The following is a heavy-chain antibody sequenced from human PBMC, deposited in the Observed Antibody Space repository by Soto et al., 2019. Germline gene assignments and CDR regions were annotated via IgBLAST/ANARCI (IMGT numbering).Heavy chain of an antibody. D-gene: IGHD4-4*01. V-gene: IGHV3-15*01. CDR2: IKNKTDGGTT. CDR3: TTDFGLGSNYDY. J-gene: IGHJ4*02. Sequence: GGSLRLSCAASGFTFSNAWMSWVRQAPGKGLEWVGRIKNKTDGGTTDYAAPVKGRFTISRDDSKNTLYLQMNSLKTEDTAVYYCTTDFGLGSNYDYWGQGTLVTVSS. CDR1: GFTFSNAW.